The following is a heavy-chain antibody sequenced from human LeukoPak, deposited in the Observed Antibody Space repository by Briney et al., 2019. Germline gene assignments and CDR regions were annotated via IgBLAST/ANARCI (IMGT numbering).Heavy chain of an antibody. D-gene: IGHD3-22*01. V-gene: IGHV4-59*01. Sequence: PSETLSLTCTVSGDSISSYYWSWIRQPPGRGLEWIGNIYYSGSTNYNPSLKSRVTMSVDTSKNQFSLKLSSVTAADTAVYYCARLNYDSSGYYPYYFDYWGQGTLVTVPS. CDR2: IYYSGST. CDR1: GDSISSYY. J-gene: IGHJ4*02. CDR3: ARLNYDSSGYYPYYFDY.